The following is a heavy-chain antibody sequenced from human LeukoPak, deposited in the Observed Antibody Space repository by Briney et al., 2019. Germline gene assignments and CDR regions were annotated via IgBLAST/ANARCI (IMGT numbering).Heavy chain of an antibody. CDR2: ISSLSGTI. CDR1: GFNFSSYW. CDR3: ARDQGGGTSY. Sequence: GGSLRLSCAASGFNFSSYWMNWVRQAPGEGLEWVSYISSLSGTIYYADSVKGRFTISRDNAKNSLYLQMDSLRAEDTAVYYCARDQGGGTSYWGQGTLVTVSS. V-gene: IGHV3-48*01. D-gene: IGHD1-26*01. J-gene: IGHJ4*02.